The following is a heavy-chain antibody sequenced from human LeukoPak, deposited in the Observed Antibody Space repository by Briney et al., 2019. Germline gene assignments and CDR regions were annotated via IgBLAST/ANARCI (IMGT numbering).Heavy chain of an antibody. Sequence: GGSLRLSCAASGFTFSSYSMNWVRQAPGKGLEWVSSISSSSSYIYYANSVRGRFTISRDNAKNSVYLQMNNLRAEDTAVYYCAREGPDYWGQGTLVTVSS. CDR2: ISSSSSYI. CDR1: GFTFSSYS. J-gene: IGHJ4*02. V-gene: IGHV3-21*01. CDR3: AREGPDY.